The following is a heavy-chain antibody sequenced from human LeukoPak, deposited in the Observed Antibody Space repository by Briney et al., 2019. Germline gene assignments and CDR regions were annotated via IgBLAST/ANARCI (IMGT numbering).Heavy chain of an antibody. Sequence: SETLSLTCTVSGGSISSGDYYWSWIRQPPGKGLQWIGYIYYSGSTYYNPSLKSRVAISVDTSKNQFSLKLTSVTAADTAVYYCARIERDDYGGNQRLFDYWGQGTLVTVSS. CDR3: ARIERDDYGGNQRLFDY. D-gene: IGHD4-23*01. CDR1: GGSISSGDYY. CDR2: IYYSGST. J-gene: IGHJ4*02. V-gene: IGHV4-30-4*01.